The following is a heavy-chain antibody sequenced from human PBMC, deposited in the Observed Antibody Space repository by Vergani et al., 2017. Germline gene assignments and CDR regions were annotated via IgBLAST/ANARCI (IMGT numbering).Heavy chain of an antibody. Sequence: QVQVVQSGAEVKQSGASVKVSCTTSGYTFSNYYMHWVRQAPGQGLEWMGIINPSGGHTNYAQKFQGRVTMTRDTSTSTVYMELSSLRSEDTAIYYCARGDYGILTGYRYWGQGTLVTVS. D-gene: IGHD3-9*01. CDR1: GYTFSNYY. V-gene: IGHV1-46*03. CDR3: ARGDYGILTGYRY. CDR2: INPSGGHT. J-gene: IGHJ4*02.